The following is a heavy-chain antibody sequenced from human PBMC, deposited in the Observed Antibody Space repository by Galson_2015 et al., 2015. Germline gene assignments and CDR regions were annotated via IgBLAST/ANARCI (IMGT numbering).Heavy chain of an antibody. CDR3: ARGGYYYNSSGYGDAFDI. CDR1: GGSISSYY. D-gene: IGHD3-22*01. V-gene: IGHV4-59*01. CDR2: IYYSGST. J-gene: IGHJ3*02. Sequence: SETLSLTCTVSGGSISSYYWSWIRQPPGKGLEWIGYIYYSGSTNYNPSLKSRVTISVDTSKNQFSLKLSSVTAADTAVYYCARGGYYYNSSGYGDAFDIWGQGTMVTVSS.